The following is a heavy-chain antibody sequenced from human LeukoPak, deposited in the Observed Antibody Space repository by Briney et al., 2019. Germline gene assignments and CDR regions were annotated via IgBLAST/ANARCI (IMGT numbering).Heavy chain of an antibody. D-gene: IGHD6-19*01. CDR1: GYSISSGYY. CDR3: ARDNPVYSSGWYRY. V-gene: IGHV4-38-2*02. J-gene: IGHJ1*01. CDR2: MYHSGST. Sequence: SETLSLTCTVSGYSISSGYYWGWIRQPPGKGLEWIGSMYHSGSTYYNPSLKSRVTISVDTSKNQFSLKLSSVTAADTAVYYCARDNPVYSSGWYRYWGQGTLVTVSS.